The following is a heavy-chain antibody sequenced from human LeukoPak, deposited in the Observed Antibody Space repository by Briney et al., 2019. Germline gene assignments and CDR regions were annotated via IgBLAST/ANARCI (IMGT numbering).Heavy chain of an antibody. CDR3: ARDSGTSGEVKFDP. V-gene: IGHV4-4*07. CDR1: GGSVNSYY. D-gene: IGHD3-10*01. J-gene: IGHJ5*02. CDR2: IYDGGST. Sequence: SETLSLTCTVSGGSVNSYYLSWIRQPAGKTLEWIGRIYDGGSTNYNPSLKSRVTISVDTSKNQISLTLKSVTAADTAVYYCARDSGTSGEVKFDPWGQGALVTVSS.